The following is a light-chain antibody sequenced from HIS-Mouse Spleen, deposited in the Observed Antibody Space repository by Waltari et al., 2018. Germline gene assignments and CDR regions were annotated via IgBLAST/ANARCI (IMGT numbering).Light chain of an antibody. CDR2: DVS. CDR3: CSYAGSYTWV. CDR1: SRDVGGYNY. V-gene: IGLV2-11*01. J-gene: IGLJ3*02. Sequence: QSALTQSRSVSGSPGQSVTISCTGTSRDVGGYNYVSWYQQHPGKAPKLMIYDVSKRPSGVPDRFSGSKSGNTASLTISGLQAEDEADYYCCSYAGSYTWVFGGGTKLTVL.